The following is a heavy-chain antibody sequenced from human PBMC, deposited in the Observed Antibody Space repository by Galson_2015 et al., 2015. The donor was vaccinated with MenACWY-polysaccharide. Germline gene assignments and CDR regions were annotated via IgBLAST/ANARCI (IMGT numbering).Heavy chain of an antibody. CDR1: GFPFRVSW. J-gene: IGHJ3*01. CDR2: IKQSGSEK. Sequence: SPRLSCASSGFPFRVSWMTWIRQAPGTGLEWVATIKQSGSEKYYVDSLEDRFTVSRDNAKNSLYLLMNSLRAEDTAVYYFARARSWSGYFAFDFWGQGTMVTVSS. V-gene: IGHV3-7*01. CDR3: ARARSWSGYFAFDF. D-gene: IGHD3-3*01.